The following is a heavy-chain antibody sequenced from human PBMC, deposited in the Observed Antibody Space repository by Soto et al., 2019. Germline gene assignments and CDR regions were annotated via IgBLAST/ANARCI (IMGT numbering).Heavy chain of an antibody. J-gene: IGHJ4*02. Sequence: SETLSLTCTVSGGSISSGDYYWSWIRQPPGKGLAWIGYIYYSGSTYYNPSLKSRVTISVDTSKNQFSLKLSSVTAADTAVYYCARGAKGDSSGYYYEPYFDYWGQGTMVTVYS. D-gene: IGHD3-22*01. CDR3: ARGAKGDSSGYYYEPYFDY. V-gene: IGHV4-30-4*01. CDR2: IYYSGST. CDR1: GGSISSGDYY.